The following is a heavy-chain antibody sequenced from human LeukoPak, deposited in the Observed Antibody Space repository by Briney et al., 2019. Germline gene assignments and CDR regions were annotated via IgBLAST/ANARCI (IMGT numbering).Heavy chain of an antibody. CDR3: ARVAIAEWDQTAPYFDY. D-gene: IGHD1-26*01. CDR2: INPNSGGT. CDR1: GYTFTGYY. Sequence: ASVKVSCKASGYTFTGYYMHWVRQAPGRGLEWMGWINPNSGGTNYAQKFQGRVTMTRDTSISTAYMELSRLRSDDTAVYYCARVAIAEWDQTAPYFDYWGQGTLVTVSS. V-gene: IGHV1-2*02. J-gene: IGHJ4*02.